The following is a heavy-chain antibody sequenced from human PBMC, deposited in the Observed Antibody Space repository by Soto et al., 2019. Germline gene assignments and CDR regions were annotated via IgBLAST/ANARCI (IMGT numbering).Heavy chain of an antibody. Sequence: GASVKVSCKASGGTFSSYAISWVRQAPGQGLEWMGGIIPIFGTANYAQKFQGRVTITADESTSTAYMELSSLRSEDTAAYYCASLGYDSSGYSKKFDYWGQGTLVTVSS. CDR1: GGTFSSYA. D-gene: IGHD3-22*01. CDR3: ASLGYDSSGYSKKFDY. J-gene: IGHJ4*02. CDR2: IIPIFGTA. V-gene: IGHV1-69*13.